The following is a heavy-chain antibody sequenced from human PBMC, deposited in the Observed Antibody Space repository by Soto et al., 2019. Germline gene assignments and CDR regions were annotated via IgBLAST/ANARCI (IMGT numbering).Heavy chain of an antibody. CDR2: ISSSSSTI. D-gene: IGHD6-13*01. V-gene: IGHV3-48*01. J-gene: IGHJ4*02. CDR3: ARDDAAAGFDY. Sequence: EVQLVESGGGLVQPGGSLRLSCAAPGFTFSSYSMNRVRQAPGKGLEWVSYISSSSSTIYYADSVKGRFTISRDNAKNSLYLQMNSLRAEDTAVYYCARDDAAAGFDYWGQGTLVTVSS. CDR1: GFTFSSYS.